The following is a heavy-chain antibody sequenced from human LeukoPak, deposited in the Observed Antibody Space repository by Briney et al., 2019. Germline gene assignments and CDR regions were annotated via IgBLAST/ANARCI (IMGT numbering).Heavy chain of an antibody. D-gene: IGHD6-19*01. CDR1: GFTFSSYA. CDR3: ARGHYSSGWSSFDY. V-gene: IGHV3-64*04. CDR2: ISSKGGST. J-gene: IGHJ4*02. Sequence: GGSLRLSCSASGFTFSSYAMHWVRQAPGKGLEYVSAISSKGGSTYYADSVKGRFTISRDASKNTLYLQMNSLRAEDTAVYYCARGHYSSGWSSFDYWGQGTLVTVSS.